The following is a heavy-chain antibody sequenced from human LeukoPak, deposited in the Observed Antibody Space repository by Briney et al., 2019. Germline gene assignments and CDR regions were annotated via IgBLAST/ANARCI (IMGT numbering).Heavy chain of an antibody. J-gene: IGHJ4*02. V-gene: IGHV4-30-4*01. Sequence: SQTLSLTCTISGGSISSGDYYWSWIRQPPGKGLEWIGYIYYSGSTYYNPSLKSQITISVDTSKNLFSLKLRSVTAADTAVYYCARVTLYYFDYWGQGTLVTVSS. CDR3: ARVTLYYFDY. D-gene: IGHD5-18*01. CDR2: IYYSGST. CDR1: GGSISSGDYY.